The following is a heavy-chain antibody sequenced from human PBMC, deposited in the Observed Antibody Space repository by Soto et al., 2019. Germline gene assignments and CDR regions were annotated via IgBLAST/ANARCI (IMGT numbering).Heavy chain of an antibody. CDR1: GFTFSNAW. V-gene: IGHV3-15*07. CDR2: IKSKTDGGTT. D-gene: IGHD3-3*01. Sequence: PGGSLRLSCAASGFTFSNAWMNWVRQAPGKGLERVGRIKSKTDGGTTDYAAPVKGRFTISRDDSKNTLYLQMNSLKTEDTAVYYCTKTPIGYYDFWSGYYTGDYWGQGTLVTVSS. CDR3: TKTPIGYYDFWSGYYTGDY. J-gene: IGHJ4*02.